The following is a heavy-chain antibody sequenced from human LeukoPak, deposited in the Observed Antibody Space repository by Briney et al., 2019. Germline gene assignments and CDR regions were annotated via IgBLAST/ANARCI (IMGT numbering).Heavy chain of an antibody. J-gene: IGHJ5*02. CDR2: IKQGGSEK. V-gene: IGHV3-7*03. D-gene: IGHD2-15*01. Sequence: GGSLRLSCAASGFIFTDYWMSWVRQAPGKGLEWVANIKQGGSEKYYVGSVKGRFTISRDNAKSSLYLQMNSLRAEDTAVYYCPREMLLSASWGQGTLVTVSS. CDR1: GFIFTDYW. CDR3: PREMLLSAS.